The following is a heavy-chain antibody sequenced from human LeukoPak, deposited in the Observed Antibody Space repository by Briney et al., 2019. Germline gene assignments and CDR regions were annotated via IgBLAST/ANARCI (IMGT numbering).Heavy chain of an antibody. CDR3: ARAPGYSSGWPGSYYFDY. CDR1: GYTFTSYG. CDR2: IGAYNGNT. V-gene: IGHV1-18*04. Sequence: ASVKVSCKASGYTFTSYGISWVRQAPGQGLEWMGWIGAYNGNTNYAQKLQGRVTMTTDTSTSTAYMELSSLRSDDTAVYYCARAPGYSSGWPGSYYFDYWGQGTLVTVSS. J-gene: IGHJ4*02. D-gene: IGHD6-19*01.